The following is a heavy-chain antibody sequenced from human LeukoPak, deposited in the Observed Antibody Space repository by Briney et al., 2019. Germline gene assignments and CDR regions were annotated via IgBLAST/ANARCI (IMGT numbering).Heavy chain of an antibody. Sequence: SETLSLTCAVYGGSFSGYYWSWIRQPPGKGLEWIGEINHSGSTNYNPSLKSRVTISVDTSKNQFSLKLSSVTAADTAVYYCARVFVVVPAAYNWFDPWGQGTLVTVSS. CDR2: INHSGST. J-gene: IGHJ5*02. V-gene: IGHV4-34*01. D-gene: IGHD2-2*01. CDR1: GGSFSGYY. CDR3: ARVFVVVPAAYNWFDP.